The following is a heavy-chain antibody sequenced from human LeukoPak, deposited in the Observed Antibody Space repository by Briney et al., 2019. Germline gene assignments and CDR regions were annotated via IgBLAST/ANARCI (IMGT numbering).Heavy chain of an antibody. D-gene: IGHD3-10*01. CDR2: IYYSGST. J-gene: IGHJ5*02. CDR1: GGSISSYY. Sequence: PSETLSLTCTVSGGSISSYYWSWIRQPPGKGLEWIGYIYYSGSTYYNPSLKSRVTISVDTSKNQFSLKLSSVTAADTAVYYCARDQGSGSYIEFDPWGQGTLVTVSS. V-gene: IGHV4-59*12. CDR3: ARDQGSGSYIEFDP.